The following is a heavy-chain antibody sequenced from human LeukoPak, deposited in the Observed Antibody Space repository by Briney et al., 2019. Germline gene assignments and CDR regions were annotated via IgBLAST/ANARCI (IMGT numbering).Heavy chain of an antibody. CDR1: GFTISSNY. CDR3: ARFSKLSQGFDY. J-gene: IGHJ4*02. V-gene: IGHV3-53*01. D-gene: IGHD3-16*02. CDR2: IYSGGST. Sequence: GGSLRLSCAASGFTISSNYMSWVRQAPGKGLEWVSVIYSGGSTYYADSVKGRFTISIDNSKNKLYLQRNSLRAEDTAEYYCARFSKLSQGFDYWGQGTLVTVSS.